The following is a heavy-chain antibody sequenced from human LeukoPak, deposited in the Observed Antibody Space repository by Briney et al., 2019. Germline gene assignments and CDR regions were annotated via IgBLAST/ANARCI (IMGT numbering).Heavy chain of an antibody. V-gene: IGHV3-7*01. D-gene: IGHD5-18*01. CDR2: IKQAESER. CDR1: GFNISNYW. Sequence: GGSLRLSCAGSGFNISNYWMRWVRQAPGKGLEWVANIKQAESERFNVDSVKDRFIISRENAENSVYLQMNSLRDEDTAVYYCARGRFNYGRGMDVWGQGTTVIVSS. J-gene: IGHJ6*02. CDR3: ARGRFNYGRGMDV.